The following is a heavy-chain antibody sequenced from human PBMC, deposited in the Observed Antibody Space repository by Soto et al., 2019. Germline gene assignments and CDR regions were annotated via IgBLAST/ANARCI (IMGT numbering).Heavy chain of an antibody. J-gene: IGHJ6*02. D-gene: IGHD3-9*01. Sequence: QVQLVQSGAEVKKPGASVKVSCKASGYTFATYAIHWVRQAPGQRLEWMVWINTGNGYTEYSQNFRGRVTITRDTSASTAYMELSSLRSEDTAMYFCTRLNTLFLNPDYSSYDMDVCGQGTTVTVAS. CDR3: TRLNTLFLNPDYSSYDMDV. V-gene: IGHV1-3*04. CDR1: GYTFATYA. CDR2: INTGNGYT.